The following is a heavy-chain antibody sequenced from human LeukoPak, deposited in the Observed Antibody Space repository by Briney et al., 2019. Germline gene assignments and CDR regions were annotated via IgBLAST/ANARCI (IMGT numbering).Heavy chain of an antibody. J-gene: IGHJ4*02. V-gene: IGHV1-69*04. CDR3: ARPGYSSASGAYAAN. Sequence: SVKVSCKASGGTFSSYAISWVRQAPGQGLEWMGRIIPILGIANYAQKFQGRVTITADKSTSTAYMELSSLRSEDTAVYYCARPGYSSASGAYAANWGQGTLVTVSS. CDR2: IIPILGIA. D-gene: IGHD6-19*01. CDR1: GGTFSSYA.